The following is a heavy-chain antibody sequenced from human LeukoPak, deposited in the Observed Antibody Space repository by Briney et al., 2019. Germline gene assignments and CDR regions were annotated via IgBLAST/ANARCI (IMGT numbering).Heavy chain of an antibody. V-gene: IGHV4-34*01. D-gene: IGHD3-10*01. Sequence: LETLFLTRAVYDGAFSGYYWGWICPPPRKGLEWVGEINHSGSTNYNPSLKSRVTISVDTSKNQFSLKLSSVTAADTAVYYCARRYDYYGSGSYHYWGQGTLVTVSS. CDR1: DGAFSGYY. CDR3: ARRYDYYGSGSYHY. CDR2: INHSGST. J-gene: IGHJ4*02.